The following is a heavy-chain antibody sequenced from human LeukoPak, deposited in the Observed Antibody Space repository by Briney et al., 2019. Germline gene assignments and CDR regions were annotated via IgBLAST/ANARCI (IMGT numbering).Heavy chain of an antibody. CDR2: ISSSGSTI. Sequence: GGSLRLSCAASGFTFSNEMNWVRQAPGKGLEWVSYISSSGSTIYYADSVKGRFTISRDNAKNSLYLQMNSLRAEDTAVYYCARVEASGYDYGAFDYWGQGTLVTVSS. D-gene: IGHD5-12*01. CDR1: GFTFSNE. CDR3: ARVEASGYDYGAFDY. V-gene: IGHV3-48*03. J-gene: IGHJ4*02.